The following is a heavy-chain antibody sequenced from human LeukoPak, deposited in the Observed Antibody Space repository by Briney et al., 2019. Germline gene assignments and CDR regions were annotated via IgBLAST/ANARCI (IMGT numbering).Heavy chain of an antibody. J-gene: IGHJ4*02. V-gene: IGHV2-5*02. CDR3: ARSFYDNSGNYTVFQY. D-gene: IGHD3-22*01. CDR1: GFSLSTSGVG. Sequence: SGPTLVNPTQTLTLTCTFSGFSLSTSGVGVGWIRQPPGKALEWLALIYWADDRRYSPSLRGRLTISKEISKNQVVLTMTNMDPLDTATYFCARSFYDNSGNYTVFQYWGQGTLVTVSS. CDR2: IYWADDR.